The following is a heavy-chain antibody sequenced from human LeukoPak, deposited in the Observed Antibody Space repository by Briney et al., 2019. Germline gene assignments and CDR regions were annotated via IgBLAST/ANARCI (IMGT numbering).Heavy chain of an antibody. J-gene: IGHJ3*02. CDR3: ARGEGGATESGVFDI. CDR2: IYTTGST. Sequence: PSETLSLTCTVSGGSISSGSYYWRWIRQPAGKGLEWIGRIYTTGSTNYNPSLQSRVTISLDTSKNQFSLKLSSVTAADTAMYYCARGEGGATESGVFDIWGQGTMVTVTS. V-gene: IGHV4-61*02. CDR1: GGSISSGSYY. D-gene: IGHD1-26*01.